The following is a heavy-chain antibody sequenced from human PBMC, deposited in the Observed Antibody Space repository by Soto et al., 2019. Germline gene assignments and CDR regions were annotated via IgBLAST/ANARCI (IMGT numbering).Heavy chain of an antibody. J-gene: IGHJ3*02. CDR3: AKLDYQSSGSYAFDI. CDR1: GASVSSGSYS. CDR2: YFQGGDA. V-gene: IGHV4-30-2*01. Sequence: SETLSLTCAVSGASVSSGSYSWSWIRQPPGKGLEWIGFYFQGGDAYYNPSLESRVTISVDRSKNQFSLKLRSVTAADTAVYYCAKLDYQSSGSYAFDIWGQGTTVTVSS. D-gene: IGHD3-22*01.